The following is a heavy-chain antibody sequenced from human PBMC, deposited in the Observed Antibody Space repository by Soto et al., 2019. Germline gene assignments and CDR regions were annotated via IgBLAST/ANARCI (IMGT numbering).Heavy chain of an antibody. CDR3: AKDWYYYDSSGYYSAFDI. J-gene: IGHJ3*02. Sequence: GGSLRLSCAASGFTFSNYGMHWVRQAPGKGLEWVAFISSNENKKYYADSVKGRFTISRDNSKSTVHLQMDSLRAEDTAVYYCAKDWYYYDSSGYYSAFDIWGQGTMVTVSS. D-gene: IGHD3-22*01. V-gene: IGHV3-30*18. CDR2: ISSNENKK. CDR1: GFTFSNYG.